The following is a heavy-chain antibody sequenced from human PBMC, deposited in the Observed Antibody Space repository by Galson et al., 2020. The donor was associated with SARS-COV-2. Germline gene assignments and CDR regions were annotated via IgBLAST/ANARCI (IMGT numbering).Heavy chain of an antibody. D-gene: IGHD3-3*01. V-gene: IGHV2-5*02. CDR3: AHSQDFGSTLDS. CDR1: GFSLSTSGVG. CDR2: LYWDGEN. Sequence: SGPTLVKLTQTLTLTCTFSGFSLSTSGVGVAWIRQPPGKALDWLALLYWDGENRYSPSLRNRLTVTKGSSQNEVVLTMTNMDPMDTATYYCAHSQDFGSTLDSWGQGTLVTVSS. J-gene: IGHJ4*02.